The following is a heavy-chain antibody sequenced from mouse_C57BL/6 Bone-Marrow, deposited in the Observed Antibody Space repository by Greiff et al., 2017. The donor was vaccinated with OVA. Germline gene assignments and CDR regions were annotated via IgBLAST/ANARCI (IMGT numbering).Heavy chain of an antibody. V-gene: IGHV1-26*01. Sequence: EVQLQQSGPELVKPGASVKISCKASGYTFTDYYMNWVKQSHGKSLEWIGDINPNNGGTSYNQKFKGKATLTVDKSSSTAYMELRSLTSEDSAVYYCAREGYGSSVFAYWGQGTLVTVSA. J-gene: IGHJ3*01. CDR2: INPNNGGT. CDR3: AREGYGSSVFAY. D-gene: IGHD1-1*01. CDR1: GYTFTDYY.